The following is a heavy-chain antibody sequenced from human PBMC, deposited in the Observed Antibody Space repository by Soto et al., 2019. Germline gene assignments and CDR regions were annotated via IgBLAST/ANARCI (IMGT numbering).Heavy chain of an antibody. J-gene: IGHJ6*02. CDR3: ARDRSAGNYFYYGMDV. CDR1: GLPFNRNG. CDR2: IWYDGSKE. Sequence: GSLRLSCAASGLPFNRNGMHWVRQAPGKGLEWVAVIWYDGSKEYYSDSVKGRFTISRDNSKNMLYLQMNSVRVEDTAVYFCARDRSAGNYFYYGMDVWGQGTTVTVS. D-gene: IGHD1-1*01. V-gene: IGHV3-33*01.